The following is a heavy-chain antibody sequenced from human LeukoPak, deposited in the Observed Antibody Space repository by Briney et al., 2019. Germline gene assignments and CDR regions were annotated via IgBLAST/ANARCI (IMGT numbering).Heavy chain of an antibody. CDR2: IYHSGST. Sequence: SETLSLTCTVSGYSISSGSYYWSLRRQPPGKLLEWIGEIYHSGSTNYNPSLKSRVTISVDTSKNQFSLKLSSVTAADTAVYYCARGSSSSHHPALTWGQGTLVTVSS. CDR1: GYSISSGSYY. D-gene: IGHD6-13*01. J-gene: IGHJ5*02. CDR3: ARGSSSSHHPALT. V-gene: IGHV4-39*07.